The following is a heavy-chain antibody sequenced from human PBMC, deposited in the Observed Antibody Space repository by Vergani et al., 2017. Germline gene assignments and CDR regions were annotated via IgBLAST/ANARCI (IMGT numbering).Heavy chain of an antibody. Sequence: QVQLQESGPGLVKPSQTLSLTCSVSGDSISSGVYYWNWIRQHPGKGLEWIGYIYSTGSTHHNPSLRRRINMSVDTSKNQFSLKLSSVTAADTAVYYCAGGGLRFLEWLGALNWFDPWGQGTLVTVSS. J-gene: IGHJ5*02. CDR1: GDSISSGVYY. V-gene: IGHV4-31*03. D-gene: IGHD3-3*01. CDR2: IYSTGST. CDR3: AGGGLRFLEWLGALNWFDP.